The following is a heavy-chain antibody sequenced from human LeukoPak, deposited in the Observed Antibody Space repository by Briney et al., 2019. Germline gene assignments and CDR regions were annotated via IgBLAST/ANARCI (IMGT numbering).Heavy chain of an antibody. J-gene: IGHJ4*02. D-gene: IGHD6-13*01. CDR3: ARGESSTNFGY. V-gene: IGHV1-46*01. CDR2: INPSGRNT. CDR1: GYTFTNYF. Sequence: ASVTVSCQASGYTFTNYFIHWVRQAPGQGLEWMGIINPSGRNTSYAQKFQGIFTMTRDTSTSTVYMGLSSLRSEDTSLYYCARGESSTNFGYWGQGTLVTVSS.